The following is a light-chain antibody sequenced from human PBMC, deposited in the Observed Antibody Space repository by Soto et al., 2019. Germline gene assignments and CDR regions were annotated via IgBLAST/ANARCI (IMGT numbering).Light chain of an antibody. V-gene: IGKV1-9*01. CDR2: AVF. CDR3: QQLKTDFPFT. J-gene: IGKJ3*01. Sequence: DIQLTQSPPFLSASVGDRVTITCRASQDINNYLAWYQQKPGKAPELLIYAVFSLQSGVPSRFSGSRSGTEFTLTISSLQPDDFATYYCQQLKTDFPFTFGPGTKVDIK. CDR1: QDINNY.